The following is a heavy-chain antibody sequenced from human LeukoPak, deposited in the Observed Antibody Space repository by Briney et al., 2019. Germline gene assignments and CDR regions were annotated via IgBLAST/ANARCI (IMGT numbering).Heavy chain of an antibody. J-gene: IGHJ4*02. CDR1: GYTFSSYG. V-gene: IGHV3-30*18. CDR3: AKARDQLVVIGPPYFDY. Sequence: SCKASGYTFSSYGMHWVRQAPGKGLEWVAVISYDGSNKYYADSVKGRFTISRDNSKNTLYLQMNSLRAEDTAVYYCAKARDQLVVIGPPYFDYWGQGTLVTVSS. D-gene: IGHD3-22*01. CDR2: ISYDGSNK.